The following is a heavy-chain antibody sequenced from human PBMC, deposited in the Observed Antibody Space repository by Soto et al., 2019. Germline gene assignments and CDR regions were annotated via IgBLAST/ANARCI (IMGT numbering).Heavy chain of an antibody. CDR3: AKDQGSGSVIDY. J-gene: IGHJ4*02. CDR2: ISGGGGST. V-gene: IGHV3-23*01. D-gene: IGHD1-26*01. CDR1: GFIFSSYA. Sequence: EVQLLESGGGLVQPGGSLRLSCVASGFIFSSYAMSWVRQAPGKGLEWVSSISGGGGSTYYADSVRGRFTISRDNSKNTLFLQMNSLRGEDTAVYYCAKDQGSGSVIDYWGQGTLVTVSS.